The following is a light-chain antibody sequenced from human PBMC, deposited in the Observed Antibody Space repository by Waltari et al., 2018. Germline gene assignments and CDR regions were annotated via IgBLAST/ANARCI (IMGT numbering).Light chain of an antibody. J-gene: IGLJ2*01. CDR1: SSDIGSSEY. CDR2: EVN. CDR3: SSYAGSSNLI. Sequence: QSALTQPPSASGSPGQSVTISCPGTSSDIGSSEYVSGYQQHPPKDPKLMIYEVNKRPSGVPDRFSGSKSGTTASLTVSGLQADDEADYYCSSYAGSSNLIFGGGTKLTVL. V-gene: IGLV2-8*01.